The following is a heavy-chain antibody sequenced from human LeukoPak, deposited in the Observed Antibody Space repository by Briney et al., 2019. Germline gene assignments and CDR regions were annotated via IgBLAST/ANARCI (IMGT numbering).Heavy chain of an antibody. CDR2: INTNTGNP. J-gene: IGHJ4*02. Sequence: ASVKVSCKASGYTFTSYAMNWVRQAPGQGLEWMGWINTNTGNPTYAQGFTGRLVFSLDTSVSTAYLQISSLKVEDTAVYYCARQGPGYCGSTRCYGVGHWGQGTLVTVSS. D-gene: IGHD2-2*01. CDR3: ARQGPGYCGSTRCYGVGH. CDR1: GYTFTSYA. V-gene: IGHV7-4-1*02.